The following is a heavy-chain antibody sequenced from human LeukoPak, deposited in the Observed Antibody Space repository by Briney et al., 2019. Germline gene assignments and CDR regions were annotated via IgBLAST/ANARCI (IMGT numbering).Heavy chain of an antibody. CDR1: GFTFSSYA. CDR3: ARRAGSNWYMDY. D-gene: IGHD6-13*01. J-gene: IGHJ4*02. CDR2: ISTNGGST. Sequence: GGSLRLSCAASGFTFSSYAMHWVPQAPGKGLEYVSAISTNGGSTYYANSVKGRFTISRDNPKNTLYLQMGSLRADDMAVYYCARRAGSNWYMDYWGQGTLVTVSS. V-gene: IGHV3-64*01.